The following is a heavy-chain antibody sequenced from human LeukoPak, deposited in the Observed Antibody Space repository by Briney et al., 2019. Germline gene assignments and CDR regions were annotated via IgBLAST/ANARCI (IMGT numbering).Heavy chain of an antibody. CDR2: IYYSGST. J-gene: IGHJ5*02. V-gene: IGHV4-59*01. CDR1: GGSISSYY. CDR3: ARDPGDGYTPGWFDP. D-gene: IGHD5-24*01. Sequence: SETLSLTCTVSGGSISSYYWSWIRQPPGKGLEWIGYIYYSGSTNYNPSLKSRVTISVDTSKNQFSLKLSSVTAADTAVYYCARDPGDGYTPGWFDPWVQGTLVTVSS.